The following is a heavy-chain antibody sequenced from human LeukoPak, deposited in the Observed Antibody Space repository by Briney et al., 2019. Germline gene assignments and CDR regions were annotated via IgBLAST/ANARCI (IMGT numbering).Heavy chain of an antibody. J-gene: IGHJ4*02. Sequence: GGSLRLSCAASGFTFTDFYMSWIRQAPGKGLEWVSYISSSGTTIYYADSVMGRFTISRDNAKNSLYLQMNSLRAEDSAVYYCARALTGFIPGNWGQGTLVTVSS. CDR3: ARALTGFIPGN. V-gene: IGHV3-11*01. CDR1: GFTFTDFY. D-gene: IGHD3-9*01. CDR2: ISSSGTTI.